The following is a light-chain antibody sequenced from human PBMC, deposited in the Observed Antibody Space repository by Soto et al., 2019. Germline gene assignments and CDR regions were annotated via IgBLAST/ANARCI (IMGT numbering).Light chain of an antibody. CDR3: SSFTSSMTNV. Sequence: QSALTQPAYVSGSPGQSITISCTGTSSDVGGYNSVSWYQQHPGKAPKLILYDVTDRPSGVSYRFSGSKSGNTASLTISGLQAAHEADYFCSSFTSSMTNVFGSGTKVTVL. CDR2: DVT. J-gene: IGLJ1*01. V-gene: IGLV2-14*01. CDR1: SSDVGGYNS.